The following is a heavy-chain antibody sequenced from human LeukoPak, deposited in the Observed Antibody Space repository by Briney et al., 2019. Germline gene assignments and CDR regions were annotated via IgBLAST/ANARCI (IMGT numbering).Heavy chain of an antibody. CDR1: GFTFSNAW. CDR3: TTEFLPWYNWNEKLDAFDI. Sequence: GGSLRLSCAASGFTFSNAWMSWVRQAPGKGLEWVGRIKSKTDGGTTDYAAPVKGRFTISRGDSKNTLYLQMNSLKTEDTAVYYCTTEFLPWYNWNEKLDAFDIWGQGTMVTVSS. D-gene: IGHD1-1*01. CDR2: IKSKTDGGTT. J-gene: IGHJ3*02. V-gene: IGHV3-15*01.